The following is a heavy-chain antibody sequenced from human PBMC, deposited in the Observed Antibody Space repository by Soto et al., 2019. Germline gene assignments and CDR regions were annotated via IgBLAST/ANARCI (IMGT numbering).Heavy chain of an antibody. CDR2: INPNSGGT. Sequence: ASVKVSCKASGYTFTGYYMHWVRQAPGQGLEWMGWINPNSGGTNYAQKFQGRVTMTRDTSISTAYIELSRLRSDDTAVYYCAREPNTAYYYYGLDVWAQGTTVPVSS. V-gene: IGHV1-2*02. J-gene: IGHJ6*02. CDR3: AREPNTAYYYYGLDV. D-gene: IGHD5-18*01. CDR1: GYTFTGYY.